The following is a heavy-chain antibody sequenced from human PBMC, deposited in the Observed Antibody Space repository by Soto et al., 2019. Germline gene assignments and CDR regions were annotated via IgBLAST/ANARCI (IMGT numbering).Heavy chain of an antibody. CDR3: ARYSYGFAFDI. V-gene: IGHV1-2*02. Sequence: ACTRSGLAFRGHCMHWHRQAHGQGLEWMGWINPNSGGTNYAQKFQGRVTMTRDTSISTAYMELSRLRSDDTAVYYCARYSYGFAFDIWGQGTMVTVAS. D-gene: IGHD5-18*01. CDR1: GLAFRGHC. CDR2: INPNSGGT. J-gene: IGHJ3*02.